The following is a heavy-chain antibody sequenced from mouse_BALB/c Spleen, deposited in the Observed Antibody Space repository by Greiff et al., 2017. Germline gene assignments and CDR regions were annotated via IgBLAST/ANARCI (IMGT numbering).Heavy chain of an antibody. CDR3: ARWGTWYFDV. CDR2: ISYSGST. J-gene: IGHJ1*01. Sequence: EVKVEESGPGLVKPSQSLSLTCTVTGYSITSDYAWNWIRQFPGNKLEWMGYISYSGSTSYNPSLKSRISITRDTSKNQFFLQLNSVTTEDTATYYCARWGTWYFDVWGAGTTVTVSS. CDR1: GYSITSDYA. D-gene: IGHD3-3*01. V-gene: IGHV3-2*02.